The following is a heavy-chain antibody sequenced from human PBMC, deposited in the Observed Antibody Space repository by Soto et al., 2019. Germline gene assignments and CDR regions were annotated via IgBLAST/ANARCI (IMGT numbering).Heavy chain of an antibody. J-gene: IGHJ6*02. CDR2: VSPSGDST. V-gene: IGHV3-23*01. CDR3: VKEPDV. Sequence: GGSLRLSCEASGFIFSTYSMTWVRQVPGKGLEWVAAVSPSGDSTYYADSLKGRLTISRDNSKNTVFLQMNSLSADDTGLYYCVKEPDVWGQGISGTVSS. CDR1: GFIFSTYS.